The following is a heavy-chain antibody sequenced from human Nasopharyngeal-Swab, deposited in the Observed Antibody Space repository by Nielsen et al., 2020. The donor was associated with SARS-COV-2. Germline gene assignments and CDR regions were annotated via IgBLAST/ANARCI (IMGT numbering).Heavy chain of an antibody. J-gene: IGHJ5*02. CDR3: ARDATWGGYYDSSGYYWFDP. V-gene: IGHV3-30-3*01. CDR1: GFTFSSYA. CDR2: ISYDGSNK. D-gene: IGHD3-22*01. Sequence: GESLKISCAASGFTFSSYAMHWARQAPGKGLEWVAVISYDGSNKYYADSVKGRFTISRDNSKNTLYLQMNSLRPEDTAVYYCARDATWGGYYDSSGYYWFDPWGQGTLVTVSS.